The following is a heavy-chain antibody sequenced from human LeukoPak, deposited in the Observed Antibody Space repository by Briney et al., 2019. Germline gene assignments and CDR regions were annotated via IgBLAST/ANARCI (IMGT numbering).Heavy chain of an antibody. Sequence: SVKASCKASGGTFSSYAISWVRQAPGQGLEWMGGIVPIFGTANYAQKFQGRVTITTDESTSTAYMELSSLRSEDTAVYYCASGYYYDSSGYYHFDYWGQGTLVTVSS. V-gene: IGHV1-69*05. CDR2: IVPIFGTA. D-gene: IGHD3-22*01. CDR1: GGTFSSYA. CDR3: ASGYYYDSSGYYHFDY. J-gene: IGHJ4*02.